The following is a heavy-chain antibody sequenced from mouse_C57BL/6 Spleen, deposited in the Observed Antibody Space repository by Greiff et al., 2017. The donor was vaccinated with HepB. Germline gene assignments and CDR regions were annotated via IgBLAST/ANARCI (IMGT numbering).Heavy chain of an antibody. CDR2: IWSGGST. D-gene: IGHD1-1*01. Sequence: VKLLESGPGLVQPSQSLSITCTVSGFSLTSYGVHWVRQSPGKGLEWLGVIWSGGSTDYNAAFISRLSISKDNSKSQVFFKMNSLQADDTAIYYCARRGYGSSGDYAMDYWGQGTSVTVSS. J-gene: IGHJ4*01. V-gene: IGHV2-2*01. CDR1: GFSLTSYG. CDR3: ARRGYGSSGDYAMDY.